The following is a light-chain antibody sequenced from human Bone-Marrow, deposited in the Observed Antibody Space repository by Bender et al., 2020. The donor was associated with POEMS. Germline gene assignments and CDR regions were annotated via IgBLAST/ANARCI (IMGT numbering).Light chain of an antibody. CDR2: EVN. CDR3: CSYAGNNILV. CDR1: SSDVGAYKY. Sequence: QSALTQPPSASGSPGQSVTVSCTGSSSDVGAYKYVSWYQQYPGKAPKLIIFEVNKRPSGVPDRFSGSKSGNTASLTVSGLQAEDEADYYCCSYAGNNILVFGGGTRLTVL. J-gene: IGLJ2*01. V-gene: IGLV2-8*01.